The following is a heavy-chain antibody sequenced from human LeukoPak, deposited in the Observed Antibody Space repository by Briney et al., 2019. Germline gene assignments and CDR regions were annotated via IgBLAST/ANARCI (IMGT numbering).Heavy chain of an antibody. CDR3: ARTYYYGSGSYSEGAFDI. CDR2: INPSGGST. V-gene: IGHV1-46*01. J-gene: IGHJ3*02. CDR1: GYTFTSYY. Sequence: ASVEVSCKASGYTFTSYYMHWVRQAPGQGLEWMGIINPSGGSTSYAQKFQGRVTMTRDTSISTAYMELSRLRSDETAVYYCARTYYYGSGSYSEGAFDIWGQGTMVTVSS. D-gene: IGHD3-10*01.